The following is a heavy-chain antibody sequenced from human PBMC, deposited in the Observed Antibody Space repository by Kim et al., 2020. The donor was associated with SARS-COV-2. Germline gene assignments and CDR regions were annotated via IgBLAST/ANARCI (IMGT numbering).Heavy chain of an antibody. CDR1: GYTFTSYG. CDR2: ISAYNGNT. D-gene: IGHD3-10*01. Sequence: ASVKVSCKASGYTFTSYGISWVRQAPGQGLEWMGWISAYNGNTNYAQKLQGRVTMTTDTSTSTAYMELRSLRSDDTAVYYCARDPGPPHYGSGSYYNGYYYGMDVWGQGTTVTVSS. V-gene: IGHV1-18*01. J-gene: IGHJ6*02. CDR3: ARDPGPPHYGSGSYYNGYYYGMDV.